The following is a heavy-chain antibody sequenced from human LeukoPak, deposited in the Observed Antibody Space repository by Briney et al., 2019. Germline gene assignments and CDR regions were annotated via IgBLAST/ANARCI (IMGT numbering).Heavy chain of an antibody. CDR1: GFTFSSYG. J-gene: IGHJ4*02. CDR3: ARPYYYDSSGYFFGGYYFDY. V-gene: IGHV3-7*01. Sequence: GGSLRLSCAASGFTFSSYGIHWVRQAPGKGLEWVANIKQDGSEKYYVDSVKGRFTISRDNAKNSLYLQMNSLRAEDTAVYYCARPYYYDSSGYFFGGYYFDYWGQGTLVTVSS. CDR2: IKQDGSEK. D-gene: IGHD3-22*01.